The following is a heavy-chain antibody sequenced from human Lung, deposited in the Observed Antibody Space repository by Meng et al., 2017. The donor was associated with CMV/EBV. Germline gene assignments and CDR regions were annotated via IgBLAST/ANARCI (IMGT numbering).Heavy chain of an antibody. CDR3: AKVYQWLLLGPFDY. CDR2: ISGSGGKT. J-gene: IGHJ4*02. CDR1: RFTFSSYA. V-gene: IGHV3-23*01. Sequence: GESLKISCAASRFTFSSYAMTWVRQAPGKGLEWVSVISGSGGKTHYADSVKGRFTISRDNSKNTLFLQMNSLRAEDTAVYYCAKVYQWLLLGPFDYWGQRTLVTVSS. D-gene: IGHD3-22*01.